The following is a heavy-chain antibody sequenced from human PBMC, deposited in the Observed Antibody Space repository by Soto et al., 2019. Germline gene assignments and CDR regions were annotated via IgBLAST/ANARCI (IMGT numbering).Heavy chain of an antibody. CDR3: ARQIYDSDTGPNCQYYFDS. D-gene: IGHD3-22*01. CDR1: GYSFAVYW. Sequence: GESLKISCNGSGYSFAVYWITWVRQKPGKGLEWMGRIDPSDSQTYYSPSFRGHVTISVTKSITTVFLQWSSLRASDTAMYYCARQIYDSDTGPNCQYYFDSWGQGTPVTVSS. V-gene: IGHV5-10-1*01. J-gene: IGHJ4*02. CDR2: IDPSDSQT.